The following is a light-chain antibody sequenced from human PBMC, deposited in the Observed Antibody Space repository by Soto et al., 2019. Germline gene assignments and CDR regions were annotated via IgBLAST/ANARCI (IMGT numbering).Light chain of an antibody. CDR3: HPHSTYPRP. CDR2: KAT. J-gene: IGKJ1*01. CDR1: DSISSW. V-gene: IGKV1-5*03. Sequence: DIQMTQSPSTLSASVGDRVISTCRASDSISSWLAWYQQKPGKAPKLLIYKATSLESGVPSRFSVSGSGTECTPTISTLQPEDSATYYCHPHSTYPRPFGQGTKVDI.